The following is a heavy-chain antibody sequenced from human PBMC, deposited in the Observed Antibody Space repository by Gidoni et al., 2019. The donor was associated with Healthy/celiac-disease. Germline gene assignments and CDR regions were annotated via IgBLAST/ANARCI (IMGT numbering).Heavy chain of an antibody. CDR1: GGSISSSSYY. CDR2: IYYSGST. Sequence: QLQLQESGPGLVKPSETLSLTCTVSGGSISSSSYYWGWIRQPPGKGLEWIGSIYYSGSTYYNPSLKSRVTISVDTSKNQFSLKLSSVTAADTAVYYCARAVVVPAAQVNYYFDYWGQGTLVTVSS. V-gene: IGHV4-39*01. CDR3: ARAVVVPAAQVNYYFDY. J-gene: IGHJ4*02. D-gene: IGHD2-2*01.